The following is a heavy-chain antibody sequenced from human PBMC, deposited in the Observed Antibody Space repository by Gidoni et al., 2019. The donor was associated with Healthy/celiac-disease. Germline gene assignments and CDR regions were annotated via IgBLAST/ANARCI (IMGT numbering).Heavy chain of an antibody. CDR1: GGSISSSSYY. Sequence: QLQLQESGPGLVKPSETLSLTCTVSGGSISSSSYYWGWIRQPPGKGLEWIGSIYYSGSTYYTPSLKSRVTISVDTSKNQFSLKLSSVTAADTAVYYCASYRATMVRGGMGFDYWGQGTLVTVSS. CDR3: ASYRATMVRGGMGFDY. D-gene: IGHD3-10*01. V-gene: IGHV4-39*01. CDR2: IYYSGST. J-gene: IGHJ4*02.